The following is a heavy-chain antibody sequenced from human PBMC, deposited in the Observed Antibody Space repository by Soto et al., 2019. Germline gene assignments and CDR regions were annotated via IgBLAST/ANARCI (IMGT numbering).Heavy chain of an antibody. J-gene: IGHJ6*02. Sequence: PSETLSLTCSVSGGSISSGDYYWSWIRQPPGKGLEWIGNIFYSGSSYFNPSLKSRVTMSVDTSKNQFSLKLSSVTAADTAVYYCARDTHSNSSGYYYYYYYGLDVWGQGTTVTVSS. CDR2: IFYSGSS. CDR1: GGSISSGDYY. D-gene: IGHD3-22*01. V-gene: IGHV4-30-4*01. CDR3: ARDTHSNSSGYYYYYYYGLDV.